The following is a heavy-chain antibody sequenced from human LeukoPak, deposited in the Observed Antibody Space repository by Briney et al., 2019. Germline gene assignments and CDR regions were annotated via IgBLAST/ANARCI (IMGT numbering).Heavy chain of an antibody. CDR3: ARGDWLPLPYAFDH. D-gene: IGHD5-12*01. J-gene: IGHJ4*02. V-gene: IGHV3-20*04. Sequence: GGSLRLSCAASGFTFDDYGMSWVRQAPGKGLEWVSGINWNGGSTGYADSVKGRFTISRDNAKNSLYLQMNSLRAEDTALYYCARGDWLPLPYAFDHWGQGTLVTVSS. CDR2: INWNGGST. CDR1: GFTFDDYG.